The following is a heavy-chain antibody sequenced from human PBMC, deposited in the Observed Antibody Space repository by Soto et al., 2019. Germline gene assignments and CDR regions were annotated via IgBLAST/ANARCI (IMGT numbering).Heavy chain of an antibody. CDR1: GGSISGTTYY. Sequence: PSETLSLTCIVSGGSISGTTYYWAWIRQPPGKGLEWIGSVYFDGSTYYNPSLKSRVTISVDTSMNHFSPRLTSVTAADTALYYCARGGISRIYQLPPFDPWGQGTLVTVS. J-gene: IGHJ5*02. D-gene: IGHD2-2*01. CDR2: VYFDGST. V-gene: IGHV4-39*02. CDR3: ARGGISRIYQLPPFDP.